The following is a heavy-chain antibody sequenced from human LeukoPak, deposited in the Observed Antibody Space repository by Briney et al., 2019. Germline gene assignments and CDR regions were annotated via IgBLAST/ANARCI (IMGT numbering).Heavy chain of an antibody. CDR2: INDDGTST. D-gene: IGHD3-10*01. V-gene: IGHV3-74*01. J-gene: IGHJ3*02. Sequence: GGSLRLSCAASGFTFSNYWMHWVRHVPGKGLVWVSRINDDGTSTNYADSVKGRFTISRDKAKNTLYLQMNSLRAGDTAVYYCARDRMLRGARGTFDIWGQGTMVSVSS. CDR1: GFTFSNYW. CDR3: ARDRMLRGARGTFDI.